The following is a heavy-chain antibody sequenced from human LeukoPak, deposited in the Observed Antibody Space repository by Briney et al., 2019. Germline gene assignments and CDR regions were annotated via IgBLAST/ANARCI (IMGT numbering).Heavy chain of an antibody. CDR2: IYHSGST. J-gene: IGHJ3*02. Sequence: SETLSLTCAVSGGSISSSNWWSWVRQPPGKGLEWIGEIYHSGSTYYNPSLKSRVTISVDTSKNQFSLKLSSVTAADTAVYYCAREKTYYYDSSVRDPDAFDIWGQGTMVTVSS. D-gene: IGHD3-22*01. CDR1: GGSISSSNW. V-gene: IGHV4-4*02. CDR3: AREKTYYYDSSVRDPDAFDI.